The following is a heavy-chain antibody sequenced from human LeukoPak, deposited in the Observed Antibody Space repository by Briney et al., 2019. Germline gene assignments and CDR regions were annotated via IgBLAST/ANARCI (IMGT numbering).Heavy chain of an antibody. D-gene: IGHD2-15*01. CDR1: GGSISSGGYY. Sequence: EASQTLSLTCTVSGGSISSGGYYWSWIRQHPGKGLEWIGYIYYSGSTYYNPSLKSRVTISVDTSKNQFSLKLSSVTAADTAVYYCARGFTSGGHGAYWGQGTLVTVSS. CDR2: IYYSGST. CDR3: ARGFTSGGHGAY. J-gene: IGHJ4*02. V-gene: IGHV4-31*03.